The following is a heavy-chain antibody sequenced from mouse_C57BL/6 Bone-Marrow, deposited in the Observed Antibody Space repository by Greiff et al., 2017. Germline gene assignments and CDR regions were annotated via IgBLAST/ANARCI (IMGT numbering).Heavy chain of an antibody. D-gene: IGHD2-5*01. J-gene: IGHJ3*01. CDR1: GYTFTSYW. V-gene: IGHV1-7*01. Sequence: VQLQQSGAELAKPGASVKLSCKASGYTFTSYWMHWVKQRPGQGLEWIGYINPSSGYTKYNQKFKDKATLKADKSSSTAYMPLIILTYEDSAVYYCARSNYSNYKVFAYWCQGTLVTVSA. CDR2: INPSSGYT. CDR3: ARSNYSNYKVFAY.